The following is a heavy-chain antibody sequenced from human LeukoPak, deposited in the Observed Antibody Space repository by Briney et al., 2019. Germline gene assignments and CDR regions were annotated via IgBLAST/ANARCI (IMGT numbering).Heavy chain of an antibody. D-gene: IGHD6-19*01. CDR2: IYHSGST. Sequence: KPSETLSLTCAVSGYSISSGYYWGWIRQPPGKGLEWIGSIYHSGSTNYNPSLTSRVTMSVDTSKNQFSLKLSSVTAADTAVYYCAREDSSGWGYFQHWGQGTLVTVSS. CDR3: AREDSSGWGYFQH. J-gene: IGHJ1*01. V-gene: IGHV4-38-2*02. CDR1: GYSISSGYY.